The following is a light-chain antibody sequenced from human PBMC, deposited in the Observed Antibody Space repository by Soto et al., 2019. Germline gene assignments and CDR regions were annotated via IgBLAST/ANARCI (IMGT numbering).Light chain of an antibody. Sequence: EIVLTQSTSTLSLSPWERAALSFVASQSVSSYLAWYQQKPGQAPRLLIYDASNRATGIPARFSGSGSGTDFTLTISSLEPEDFAVYYCQQRSNWPSWTFGQGTKVDI. J-gene: IGKJ1*01. CDR1: QSVSSY. CDR3: QQRSNWPSWT. CDR2: DAS. V-gene: IGKV3-11*01.